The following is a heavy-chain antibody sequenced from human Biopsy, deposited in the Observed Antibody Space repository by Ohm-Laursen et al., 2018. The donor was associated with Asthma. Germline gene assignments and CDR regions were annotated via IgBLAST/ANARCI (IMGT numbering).Heavy chain of an antibody. CDR1: GFAVSRDH. D-gene: IGHD3-22*01. V-gene: IGHV3-53*01. CDR3: ARGDSSNWSHYYFDY. J-gene: IGHJ4*02. Sequence: SLRLSCAASGFAVSRDHMFRVRQAPGKGLELVSVIYSGGTSHTADSVRGRFTISRDYSKNTLYLQMHSLRAEDTAVYYCARGDSSNWSHYYFDYWGQGTLVTVSS. CDR2: IYSGGTS.